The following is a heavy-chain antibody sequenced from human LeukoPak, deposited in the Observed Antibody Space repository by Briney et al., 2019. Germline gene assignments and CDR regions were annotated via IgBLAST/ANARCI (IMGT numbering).Heavy chain of an antibody. Sequence: GASVKVSCKASGYTFTSYDINWVRQATGQGLEWMGWMNPNSGNTGYAQKFQGRVTITRNTSISPAYMELSSLRSEDTAVYYCARGGAGYYDSSGYLTDWGQGTLVTVSS. V-gene: IGHV1-8*03. CDR3: ARGGAGYYDSSGYLTD. CDR2: MNPNSGNT. J-gene: IGHJ4*02. CDR1: GYTFTSYD. D-gene: IGHD3-22*01.